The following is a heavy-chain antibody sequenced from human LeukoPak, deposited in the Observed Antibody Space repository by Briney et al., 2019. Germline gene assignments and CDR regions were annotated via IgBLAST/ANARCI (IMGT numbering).Heavy chain of an antibody. CDR3: ARDSLADIVVVVAAYDAFDI. Sequence: GGSLRLSCAGSGFIFSNYVLSWVRQAPGKGLEWVANIKQDGSEKYYVDSVKGRFTISRDNAKNSLYLQMNSLRAEDTAVYYCARDSLADIVVVVAAYDAFDIWGQGTMVTVSS. J-gene: IGHJ3*02. CDR1: GFIFSNYV. D-gene: IGHD2-15*01. V-gene: IGHV3-7*01. CDR2: IKQDGSEK.